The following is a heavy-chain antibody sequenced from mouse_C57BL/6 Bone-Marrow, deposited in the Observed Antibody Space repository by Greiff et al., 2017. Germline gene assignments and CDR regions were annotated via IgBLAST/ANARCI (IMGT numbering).Heavy chain of an antibody. D-gene: IGHD2-4*01. CDR1: GFTFSSYT. Sequence: EVQLVESGGGLVKPGGSLKLSCAASGFTFSSYTMSWVRQTPEKRLEWVATISGGGGNTYYPDSVKGRFTISRDNAKNTLYLQMSSLRSEDTALYYCARHGIYDYESYWYFDVWGTGTTVTVSS. V-gene: IGHV5-9*01. J-gene: IGHJ1*03. CDR2: ISGGGGNT. CDR3: ARHGIYDYESYWYFDV.